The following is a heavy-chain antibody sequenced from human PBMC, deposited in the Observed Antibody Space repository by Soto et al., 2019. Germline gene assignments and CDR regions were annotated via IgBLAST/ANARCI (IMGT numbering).Heavy chain of an antibody. Sequence: ASVKVSCKASGYTFTGYYMHWVRQAPGQGLEWMGWINPNSGGTNYAQKFQGWVTTTRDTSISTAYMELSRLRSGDTAVYYCARAVLGQYDYVWGSSRYYYGMDVWGQGTTVTVSS. CDR2: INPNSGGT. D-gene: IGHD3-16*01. J-gene: IGHJ6*02. CDR1: GYTFTGYY. CDR3: ARAVLGQYDYVWGSSRYYYGMDV. V-gene: IGHV1-2*04.